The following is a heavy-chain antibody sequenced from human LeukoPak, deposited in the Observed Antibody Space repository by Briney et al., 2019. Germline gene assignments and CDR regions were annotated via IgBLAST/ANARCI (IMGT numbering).Heavy chain of an antibody. Sequence: SVKVSCKASGGTFSSYAISWVRQAPGQGLEWMGGIIPIFGTANYAQKFQGRVTITADESTSTAYMELSSLRSEDTAVYYCASSYYRSGYSYYFDYWGQGTLVTVSS. CDR1: GGTFSSYA. J-gene: IGHJ4*02. CDR2: IIPIFGTA. D-gene: IGHD3-3*01. CDR3: ASSYYRSGYSYYFDY. V-gene: IGHV1-69*13.